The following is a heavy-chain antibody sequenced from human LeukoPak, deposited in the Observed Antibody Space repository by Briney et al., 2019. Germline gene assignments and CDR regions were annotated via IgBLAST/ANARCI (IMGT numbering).Heavy chain of an antibody. D-gene: IGHD1-14*01. CDR3: ARAPGRYYYYMDV. J-gene: IGHJ6*03. Sequence: GGSLRLSCAASGFTFSSYEMNWVRQAPGKGLEWVSYISSSGSTIYYADSVKGRFTISRDNAKNSLYLQMNSLRAEDTAVYYCARAPGRYYYYMDVWGKGTTVTVSS. CDR1: GFTFSSYE. CDR2: ISSSGSTI. V-gene: IGHV3-48*03.